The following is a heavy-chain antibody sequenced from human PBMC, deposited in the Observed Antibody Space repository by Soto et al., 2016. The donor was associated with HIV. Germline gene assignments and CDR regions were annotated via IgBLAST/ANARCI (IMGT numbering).Heavy chain of an antibody. CDR3: ARGPVTALNTWFDP. D-gene: IGHD2-21*02. J-gene: IGHJ5*02. CDR1: GGSVTRSSYY. Sequence: QVQLQESGPGLVKSSETLSLTCTVSGGSVTRSSYYWSWIRQPPGKGLEWIGYIYYSGSTDYNPSLKSRVTISLDTSKNQLSLKLRSVTAADTAVYYCARGPVTALNTWFDPGARDPGHRLL. CDR2: IYYSGST. V-gene: IGHV4-61*01.